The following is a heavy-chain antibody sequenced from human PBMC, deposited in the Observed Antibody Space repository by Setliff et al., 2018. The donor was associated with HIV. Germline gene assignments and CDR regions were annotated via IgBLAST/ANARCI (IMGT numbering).Heavy chain of an antibody. D-gene: IGHD1-26*01. CDR2: IYYSGSA. Sequence: SETLSLTCTVSGGSISSSSYYWGWIRQPPGKGLEWIGSIYYSGSAYYSPSLKSRVTISVDTSKNQFSLKLSSVTAADSAVYYCASHLPPYSGNFDYWGHGTLVTVSS. CDR3: ASHLPPYSGNFDY. V-gene: IGHV4-39*01. J-gene: IGHJ4*01. CDR1: GGSISSSSYY.